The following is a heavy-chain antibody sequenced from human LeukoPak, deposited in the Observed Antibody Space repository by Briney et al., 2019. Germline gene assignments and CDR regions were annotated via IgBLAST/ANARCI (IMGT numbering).Heavy chain of an antibody. CDR1: GFTFSRYW. V-gene: IGHV3-7*01. D-gene: IGHD3-3*01. CDR3: ARDSGPPTTYYDFWSGYPYNSMDV. CDR2: IKQDGSEK. Sequence: GGSLRLSCAASGFTFSRYWMSWVRQAPGEGLEWVANIKQDGSEKYYVDSVKGRFTISRDNAKNSLYLQMNSLRAEDTAVYYCARDSGPPTTYYDFWSGYPYNSMDVWGQGTAVTVSS. J-gene: IGHJ6*02.